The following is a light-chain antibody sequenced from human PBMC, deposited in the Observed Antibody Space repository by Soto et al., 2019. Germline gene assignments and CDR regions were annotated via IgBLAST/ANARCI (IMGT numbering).Light chain of an antibody. CDR1: QSISSY. Sequence: IRMTQTPTSLSTSTGDRVILTCRASQSISSYLAWYQHTPGKAPKLLISAASSLQSGVPSRFSGSGSGTDFTLTIRCLQPEDFATYYCQQSYSTLTFGPGTKVDIK. V-gene: IGKV1-39*01. CDR3: QQSYSTLT. CDR2: AAS. J-gene: IGKJ3*01.